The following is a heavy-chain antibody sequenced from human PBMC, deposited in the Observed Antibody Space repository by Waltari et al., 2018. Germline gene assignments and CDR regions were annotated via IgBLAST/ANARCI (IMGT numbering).Heavy chain of an antibody. V-gene: IGHV3-7*04. CDR1: GFSFSNHW. D-gene: IGHD6-19*01. CDR3: AGGSGWLPDS. CDR2: IEQDGSEK. J-gene: IGHJ4*02. Sequence: EVHLVESGGGLVQPGGSLTLSCAASGFSFSNHWMNWVRQAPEKGLEWVANIEQDGSEKNYVDSVKGRFTISRDNAKSSVYLQMNSLRAEDTAVYYCAGGSGWLPDSWGQGTLVTVSS.